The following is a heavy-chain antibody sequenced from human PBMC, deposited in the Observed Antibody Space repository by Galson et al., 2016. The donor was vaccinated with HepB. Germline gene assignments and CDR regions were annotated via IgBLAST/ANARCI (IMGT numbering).Heavy chain of an antibody. J-gene: IGHJ4*02. V-gene: IGHV3-73*01. CDR2: IRSKANSYAT. CDR3: TRHGNARGGSPFDY. CDR1: GFTVSSNY. Sequence: SLRLSCAASGFTVSSNYMNWVRQASGKGLEWVGRIRSKANSYATAYAASVKGRFTISRDDSKNTAYLQMNSLKTEDTAVYYCTRHGNARGGSPFDYWGQGTLVTVSS. D-gene: IGHD1-26*01.